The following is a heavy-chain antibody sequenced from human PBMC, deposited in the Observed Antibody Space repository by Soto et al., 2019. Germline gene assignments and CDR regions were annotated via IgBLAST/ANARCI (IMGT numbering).Heavy chain of an antibody. CDR2: IIPIFGTA. J-gene: IGHJ6*02. Sequence: QVQLVQSGAEVKKPGSSVKVSCKASGGTFSSYAISWVRQAPGQGLEWMGGIIPIFGTANYAQKFQGRVTITADESTSTADMELSSLRSEDTAVYYCARGRDIVVVVAASYYGMDVWGQGTTVTVSS. CDR1: GGTFSSYA. CDR3: ARGRDIVVVVAASYYGMDV. V-gene: IGHV1-69*01. D-gene: IGHD2-15*01.